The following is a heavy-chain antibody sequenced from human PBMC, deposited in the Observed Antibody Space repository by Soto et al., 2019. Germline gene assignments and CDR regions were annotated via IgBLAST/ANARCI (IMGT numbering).Heavy chain of an antibody. CDR3: AKDVR. CDR2: IKEDGSET. V-gene: IGHV3-7*05. Sequence: EVQLVDSGGDLVQPGGSLRLSCAASGFTFSTHWMSWVRQAPGKGLEWVASIKEDGSETYFADSVRGRFTISRDNAKNSLYLQMNGLRVEDTALYYCAKDVRWGQGTLVTVSS. CDR1: GFTFSTHW. J-gene: IGHJ4*02.